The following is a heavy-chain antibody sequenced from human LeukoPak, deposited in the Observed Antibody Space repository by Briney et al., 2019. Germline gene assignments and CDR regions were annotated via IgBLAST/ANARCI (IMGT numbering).Heavy chain of an antibody. CDR1: GGSISGYY. CDR2: IYTSGST. J-gene: IGHJ6*03. V-gene: IGHV4-4*07. D-gene: IGHD2-15*01. CDR3: ARVVVAASGNYYYYYMDV. Sequence: PSETLSLTCTVPGGSISGYYWSWIRQPAGKGLEWIGRIYTSGSTNYNPSLKSRVTMSVDTSKNQFSLKLSSVTAADTAGYYCARVVVAASGNYYYYYMDVWGKGTTVTISS.